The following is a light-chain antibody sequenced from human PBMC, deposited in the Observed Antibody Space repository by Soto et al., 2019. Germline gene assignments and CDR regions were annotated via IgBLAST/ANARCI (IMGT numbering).Light chain of an antibody. Sequence: DIQMTQSPSSVSASVGDRVTITCRASQGISRWVAWYQQKPGIAPKLLIYAASSLQSGVPSRFSGTGSGTDFTLTISSLQPADFATYYCQAADSFPLTFGGGTKVEIK. CDR2: AAS. V-gene: IGKV1-12*01. CDR3: QAADSFPLT. J-gene: IGKJ4*01. CDR1: QGISRW.